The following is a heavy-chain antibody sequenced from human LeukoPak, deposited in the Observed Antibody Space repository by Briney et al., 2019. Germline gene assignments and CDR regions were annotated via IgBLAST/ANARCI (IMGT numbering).Heavy chain of an antibody. V-gene: IGHV3-21*01. D-gene: IGHD4-11*01. CDR2: ISTSSSYI. J-gene: IGHJ4*02. Sequence: GGSLRLSCTASGFTFSSYSMNWVRQAPGKGLEWVSSISTSSSYIYYADSVKGRFTISRDNARNSLYLQMNTLRAEDTAVYYCARVGDYSCLDYWGQGTLVTVSS. CDR3: ARVGDYSCLDY. CDR1: GFTFSSYS.